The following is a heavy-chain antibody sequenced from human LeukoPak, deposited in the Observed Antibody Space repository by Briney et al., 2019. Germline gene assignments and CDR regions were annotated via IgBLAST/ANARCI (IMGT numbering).Heavy chain of an antibody. J-gene: IGHJ4*02. Sequence: GGSLGLSCAASGFTVSNNYMTWVRQAPGKGLEWVSLFYSGGSTYYADSVKGRFTISRDNSKNTVYLQMNSLRAEDTAVYYCARNIPVTRWGYWGQGTLVTVSS. V-gene: IGHV3-66*01. CDR2: FYSGGST. CDR3: ARNIPVTRWGY. CDR1: GFTVSNNY. D-gene: IGHD2-21*01.